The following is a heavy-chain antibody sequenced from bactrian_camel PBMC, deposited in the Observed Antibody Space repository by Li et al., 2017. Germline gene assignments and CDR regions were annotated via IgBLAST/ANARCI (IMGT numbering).Heavy chain of an antibody. CDR1: GFSFSTNY. Sequence: VQLVESGGGLVQPGGSLRLSCAGSGFSFSTNYMSWVRQAPGKGPEWVSSIYKDGTDSYYADSVKGRFTISHDNAKTAITLQMNSLKPEDTATYYCRAEDMHQLRGFCPTLWGQGTQVTVS. D-gene: IGHD7*01. V-gene: IGHV3S5*01. J-gene: IGHJ4*01. CDR2: IYKDGTDS. CDR3: RAEDMHQLRGFCPTL.